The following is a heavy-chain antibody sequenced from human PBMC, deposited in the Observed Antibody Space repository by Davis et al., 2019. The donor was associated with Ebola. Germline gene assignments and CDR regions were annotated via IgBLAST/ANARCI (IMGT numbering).Heavy chain of an antibody. CDR1: GFTFSSYG. CDR2: IRYNGNNQ. J-gene: IGHJ4*02. Sequence: PGGSLRLSCAASGFTFSSYGMHWVRQAPGKGLEWVTFIRYNGNNQYYAGSVKGRFTISRDNSKSTLYLQMNSLRIEDTAVYYCATTYCGSDCYAYYFDYWGQGTLVTVSS. D-gene: IGHD2-21*02. CDR3: ATTYCGSDCYAYYFDY. V-gene: IGHV3-30*02.